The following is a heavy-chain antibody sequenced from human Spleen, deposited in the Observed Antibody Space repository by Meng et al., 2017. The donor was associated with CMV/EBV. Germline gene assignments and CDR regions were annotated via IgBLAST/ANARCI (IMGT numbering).Heavy chain of an antibody. CDR3: ARDPFEGYYDFWSGYYNGWYYFDY. V-gene: IGHV3-20*04. CDR1: GFTFDDYA. CDR2: INWNGGST. D-gene: IGHD3-3*01. J-gene: IGHJ4*02. Sequence: LSLTCAASGFTFDDYAMHWVRQAPGKGLEWVSGINWNGGSTSYADSVKGRFTISRDNAKNTLYLQMNSLRAEDTAVYYCARDPFEGYYDFWSGYYNGWYYFDYWGQGTLVTVSS.